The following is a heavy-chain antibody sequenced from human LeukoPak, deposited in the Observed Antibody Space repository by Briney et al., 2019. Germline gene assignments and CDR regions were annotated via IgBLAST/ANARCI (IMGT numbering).Heavy chain of an antibody. J-gene: IGHJ4*02. D-gene: IGHD2-2*01. V-gene: IGHV3-30*02. Sequence: GGSLRLSCAASGFTFSSYAMHWVRQAPGKGLEWVAFIRYDGSDKYYADSVKGRFTISRDNSKNTLYLQMNSLRAEDTAVYYCAKDLHCSSTSCGTGYWGQGTLVTVSS. CDR3: AKDLHCSSTSCGTGY. CDR2: IRYDGSDK. CDR1: GFTFSSYA.